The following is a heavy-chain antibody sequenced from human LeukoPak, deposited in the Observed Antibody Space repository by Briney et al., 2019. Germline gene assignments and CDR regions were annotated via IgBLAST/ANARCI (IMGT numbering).Heavy chain of an antibody. J-gene: IGHJ6*03. CDR1: GFTFDDYG. CDR2: INWNGGST. V-gene: IGHV3-20*04. Sequence: GGSLRLSCAASGFTFDDYGMSWLRQAPGKGLEWVSGINWNGGSTGYADSVKGRFTISRDNAKNSLYLQMNSLRAEDTALYYCAGGPTSYYYYYMDVWGKGTTVTVSS. CDR3: AGGPTSYYYYYMDV.